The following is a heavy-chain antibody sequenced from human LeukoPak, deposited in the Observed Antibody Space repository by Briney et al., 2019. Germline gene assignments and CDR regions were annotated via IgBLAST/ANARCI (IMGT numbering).Heavy chain of an antibody. CDR2: ISSSSSYI. J-gene: IGHJ4*02. D-gene: IGHD3-3*01. V-gene: IGHV3-21*01. CDR3: ARVKTYYDFWSGYTAPFDY. CDR1: GFTFSSYS. Sequence: GGSLRLSCAASGFTFSSYSMNWVRQAPGKGLEWVSSISSSSSYIYYADSVKGRFTIPRDNAKNSLYLQMNSLRAEDTAVYYCARVKTYYDFWSGYTAPFDYWGQGTLVTVSS.